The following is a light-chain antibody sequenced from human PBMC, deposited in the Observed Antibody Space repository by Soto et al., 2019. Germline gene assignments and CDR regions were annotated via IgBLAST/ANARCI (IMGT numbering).Light chain of an antibody. CDR3: QAWDSSTYV. CDR1: KLGDKY. V-gene: IGLV3-1*01. CDR2: QDN. Sequence: SYELTQPPSVSVSPGQTASITCSGDKLGDKYACWYQQKQGQSPVLVIYQDNKRHSGIPERFSGSNSGNTATLTISGTQAMDEADYYCQAWDSSTYVFGTGTKVTVL. J-gene: IGLJ1*01.